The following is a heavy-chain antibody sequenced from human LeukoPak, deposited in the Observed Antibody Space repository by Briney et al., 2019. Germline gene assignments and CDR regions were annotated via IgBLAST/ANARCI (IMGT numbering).Heavy chain of an antibody. V-gene: IGHV1-46*01. CDR2: INPSGSST. CDR1: GYTFISYY. J-gene: IGHJ4*02. Sequence: ASVKVSFKASGYTFISYYMHWVRQAPGQALEWMGIINPSGSSTSYAQTFQGRVTMTRETSTTTAYMALSSLRSEDTAVYYCARGSSGSYYNYFDYWGQGTLVTVSS. D-gene: IGHD1-26*01. CDR3: ARGSSGSYYNYFDY.